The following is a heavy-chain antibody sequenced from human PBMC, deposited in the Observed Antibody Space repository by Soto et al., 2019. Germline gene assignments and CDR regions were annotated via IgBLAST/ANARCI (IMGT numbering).Heavy chain of an antibody. V-gene: IGHV5-10-1*01. CDR3: ARQISGYDFYYYYGMDV. J-gene: IGHJ6*02. Sequence: PGESLKISCKGFGYSFTSYWISWVRQMPGKGLEWMGRIDPSDSYTNYSPSFQGHVTISADKSISTAYLQWSSLKASDTAMYYCARQISGYDFYYYYGMDVWGQGTTVTVSS. CDR1: GYSFTSYW. D-gene: IGHD5-12*01. CDR2: IDPSDSYT.